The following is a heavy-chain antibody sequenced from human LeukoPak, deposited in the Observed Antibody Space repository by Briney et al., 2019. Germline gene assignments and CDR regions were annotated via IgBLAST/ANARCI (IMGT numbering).Heavy chain of an antibody. V-gene: IGHV4-59*11. Sequence: SETLSLTCTVSGGSISSHYWSWLRQPPGKGLEWIGYIYYSGSTNYNPSLKSRVTISVDTSKNQFSLKLSSVTAADTAVYYCARGYCSSTSCPDWGVYYYYMDVWGKGTTVTVSS. CDR3: ARGYCSSTSCPDWGVYYYYMDV. CDR2: IYYSGST. J-gene: IGHJ6*03. CDR1: GGSISSHY. D-gene: IGHD2-2*01.